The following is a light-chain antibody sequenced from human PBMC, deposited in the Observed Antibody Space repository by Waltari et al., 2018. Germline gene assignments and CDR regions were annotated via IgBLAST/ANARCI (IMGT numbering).Light chain of an antibody. CDR1: NIETKS. Sequence: SYELTQPLSVSVALGQTASVTCGGNNIETKSVYWYQQKPGQAPVLVIYRDGNRPSGIPERFAGSNSGNTATLTISRAQAGDEAEYYCQVWDSSNVVFGGGTKLTVL. CDR2: RDG. V-gene: IGLV3-9*01. CDR3: QVWDSSNVV. J-gene: IGLJ3*02.